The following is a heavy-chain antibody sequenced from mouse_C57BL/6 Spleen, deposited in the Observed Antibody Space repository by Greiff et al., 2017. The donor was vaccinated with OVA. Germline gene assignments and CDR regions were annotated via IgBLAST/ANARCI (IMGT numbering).Heavy chain of an antibody. J-gene: IGHJ4*01. CDR3: ARRSYAMDY. Sequence: VQVVESGAELVRPGASVKLSCKASGYTFTDYYINWVKQRPGQGLEWIARIYPGSGNTYYNEKFKGKATLTAEKSSSTAYMQLSSLTSEDSAVYFCARRSYAMDYWGQGTSVTVSS. CDR2: IYPGSGNT. CDR1: GYTFTDYY. V-gene: IGHV1-76*01.